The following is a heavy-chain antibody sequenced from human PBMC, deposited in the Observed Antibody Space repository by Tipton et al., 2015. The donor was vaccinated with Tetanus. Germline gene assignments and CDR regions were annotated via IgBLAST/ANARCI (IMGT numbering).Heavy chain of an antibody. CDR2: INHSGST. Sequence: TLSLTCVVYGGSFSGNYWSWIRQPPGKGLEWIGEINHSGSTNYNPSLKSRVTISVDTSKNQFSLKLSSVTAADTAVYYCARIRQVGKPGPFFDYWGQGTLVTVSS. CDR3: ARIRQVGKPGPFFDY. V-gene: IGHV4-34*01. J-gene: IGHJ4*02. CDR1: GGSFSGNY. D-gene: IGHD7-27*01.